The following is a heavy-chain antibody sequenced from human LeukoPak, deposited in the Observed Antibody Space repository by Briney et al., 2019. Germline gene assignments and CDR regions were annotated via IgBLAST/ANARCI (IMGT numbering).Heavy chain of an antibody. J-gene: IGHJ4*02. CDR3: ARALGYYYYFDY. CDR1: GFTFSNYA. V-gene: IGHV3-30-3*01. CDR2: MSYDGSNK. Sequence: GGSLRPSCAASGFTFSNYAMHWVRQAPGKGLEWVAVMSYDGSNKYYADSVKGRFTISRDNSKNTLYLQMSGLRAEDTAVYYCARALGYYYYFDYWGQGTLVPVSS. D-gene: IGHD3-10*01.